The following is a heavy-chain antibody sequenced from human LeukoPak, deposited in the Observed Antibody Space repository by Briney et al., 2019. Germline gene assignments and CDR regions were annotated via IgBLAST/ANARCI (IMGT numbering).Heavy chain of an antibody. J-gene: IGHJ5*02. Sequence: SQTLSLTCSVSGGSISSGGYSWSWIRQLPGKGLEWIGYIYYSGTTHYNPSLKSRVTISVDTSKNQFSLKLSSVTAADTAVYYCARGGVLWFGELVWFDPWGQGTLVTVSS. CDR1: GGSISSGGYS. CDR3: ARGGVLWFGELVWFDP. V-gene: IGHV4-31*03. D-gene: IGHD3-10*01. CDR2: IYYSGTT.